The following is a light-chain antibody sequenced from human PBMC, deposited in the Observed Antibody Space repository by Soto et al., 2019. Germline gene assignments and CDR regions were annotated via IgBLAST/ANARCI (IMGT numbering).Light chain of an antibody. J-gene: IGKJ2*01. CDR1: QTVGSSY. V-gene: IGKV3-20*01. CDR3: QHYGSSALYT. CDR2: GAS. Sequence: EIVLTQSPGTLSLSPGESATLSCRASQTVGSSYLAWYQQKPGQAPRLLMYGASSRATGIPDRFSGGGSRTDFTLTISRLEPEDVAVYYCQHYGSSALYTFGQGTKLEMK.